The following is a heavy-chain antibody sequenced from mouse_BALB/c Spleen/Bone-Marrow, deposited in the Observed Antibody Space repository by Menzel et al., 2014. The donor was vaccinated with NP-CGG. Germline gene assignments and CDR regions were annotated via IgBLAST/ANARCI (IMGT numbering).Heavy chain of an antibody. D-gene: IGHD1-1*01. CDR3: ARDYYGSSDY. CDR2: INSNGGST. V-gene: IGHV5-6-3*01. J-gene: IGHJ2*01. CDR1: GFTFSSYG. Sequence: EVHLVESGGGLVQPGGSLKLSCAASGFTFSSYGMSWVRQTPDKRLELVATINSNGGSTYYPDSVKGRFTISRDNVKNTLYLQMSSLKSEDTAMYYCARDYYGSSDYWGQGTTLTVSS.